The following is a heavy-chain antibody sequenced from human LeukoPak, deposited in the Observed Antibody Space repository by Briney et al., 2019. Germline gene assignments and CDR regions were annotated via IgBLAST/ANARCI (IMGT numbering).Heavy chain of an antibody. D-gene: IGHD1-26*01. CDR2: ISWNSGSI. CDR3: AKDSGSYYFDY. Sequence: GGSLRLSCAASGFTFDDYAMHWVRQAPGKGLEWVSGISWNSGSIGYADSVKGRFTISRDNAKNSLYLQMSSLRAEDTALYYCAKDSGSYYFDYWGQGTLVTVSS. CDR1: GFTFDDYA. J-gene: IGHJ4*02. V-gene: IGHV3-9*01.